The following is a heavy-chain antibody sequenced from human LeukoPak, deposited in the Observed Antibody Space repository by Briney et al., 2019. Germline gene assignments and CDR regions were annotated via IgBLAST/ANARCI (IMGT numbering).Heavy chain of an antibody. Sequence: ASVKVSCKASGYTFTSYGISWVRQAPGQGLEWMGWISAYNGNTNYAQKLRGRVTMTTDTSTSTAYMELRSLRSDDTAVYYCARTYCAEDCSIRYFDYWGQGTLVTVSS. CDR1: GYTFTSYG. CDR2: ISAYNGNT. J-gene: IGHJ4*02. CDR3: ARTYCAEDCSIRYFDY. V-gene: IGHV1-18*01. D-gene: IGHD2-21*02.